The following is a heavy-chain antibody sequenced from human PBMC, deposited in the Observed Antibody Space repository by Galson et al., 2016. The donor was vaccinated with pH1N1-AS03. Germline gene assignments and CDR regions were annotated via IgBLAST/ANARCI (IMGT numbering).Heavy chain of an antibody. Sequence: SVKVSCKASGGTFRNFPISWVRQAPGQGLEWMGGISPIFGTPNYAERFQGRFAITADKSTNTAYMELSRLRPEDTAVYYCARATAFYGNSDYYYYFDDWGQGTLVTGSS. V-gene: IGHV1-69*06. CDR1: GGTFRNFP. CDR2: ISPIFGTP. J-gene: IGHJ4*02. CDR3: ARATAFYGNSDYYYYFDD. D-gene: IGHD3-22*01.